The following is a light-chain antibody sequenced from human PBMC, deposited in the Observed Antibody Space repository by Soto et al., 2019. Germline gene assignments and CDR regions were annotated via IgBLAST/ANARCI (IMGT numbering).Light chain of an antibody. V-gene: IGKV1-5*03. CDR1: QNIYTG. CDR3: QQYYDFRT. CDR2: KAS. Sequence: DIQMTQSPSTLSASAGDRVTITCRASQNIYTGLAWYQQKPGKAPNVLIFKASNLETGVPSRFSGNGSGTEFSLTISSLQPDEFATYYCQQYYDFRTFGQGTKVEIK. J-gene: IGKJ1*01.